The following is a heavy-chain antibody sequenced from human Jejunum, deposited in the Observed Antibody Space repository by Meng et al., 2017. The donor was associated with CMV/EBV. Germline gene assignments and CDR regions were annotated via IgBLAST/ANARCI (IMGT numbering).Heavy chain of an antibody. Sequence: VGSGFTFSQYEINWVPQAPGKGLEWVSFVTSSGGPQYHADSVRGRFSISRDNAKNSVYLQMDGLRVEDTAIYYCARGKAAMGFDHWGQGTLVTVSS. D-gene: IGHD6-25*01. V-gene: IGHV3-48*03. J-gene: IGHJ5*02. CDR1: GFTFSQYE. CDR2: VTSSGGPQ. CDR3: ARGKAAMGFDH.